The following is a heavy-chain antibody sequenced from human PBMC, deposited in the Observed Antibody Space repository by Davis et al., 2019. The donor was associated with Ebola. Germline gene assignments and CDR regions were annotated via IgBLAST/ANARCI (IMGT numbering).Heavy chain of an antibody. CDR1: GDSIGTYF. CDR3: VRTHYGVNSHFDY. CDR2: VYYDGTT. D-gene: IGHD4/OR15-4a*01. Sequence: PSETLSLTCTVSGDSIGTYFWNWFRLPPGKGLQWIGYVYYDGTTNYNPSLESRVTMSVDTSKNQFSLNLASVTASDTAVYYCVRTHYGVNSHFDYWGQGTLVTVSS. V-gene: IGHV4-59*08. J-gene: IGHJ4*02.